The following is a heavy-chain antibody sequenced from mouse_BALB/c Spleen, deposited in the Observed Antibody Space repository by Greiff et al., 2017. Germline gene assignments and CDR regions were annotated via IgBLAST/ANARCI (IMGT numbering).Heavy chain of an antibody. D-gene: IGHD2-14*01. CDR2: IHYSGST. Sequence: VQLQQSGPDLVKPSQSLSLTCTVTGYSITSGYSWHWIRQFPGNQLEWMGYIHYSGSTNYNPSLKSRISITRDTSKNQFFLQLNSVTTEDTATYDCARSGHYGYDTAMDYWGQGTSVTVSS. V-gene: IGHV3-1*02. J-gene: IGHJ4*01. CDR1: GYSITSGYS. CDR3: ARSGHYGYDTAMDY.